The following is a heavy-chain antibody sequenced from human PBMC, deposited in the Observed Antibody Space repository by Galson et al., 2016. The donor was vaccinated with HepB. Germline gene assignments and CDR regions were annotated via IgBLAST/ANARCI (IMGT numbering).Heavy chain of an antibody. CDR3: ARDLGHLIQEKKEWAKHFDP. V-gene: IGHV1-2*02. CDR2: INPKSADT. J-gene: IGHJ5*02. CDR1: GYTFTDYF. Sequence: SVKVSCKASGYTFTDYFIHWVRQAPGQGLEWMGYINPKSADTRSAPSFQGRVTITRDTSISTVYMELSRLDSDDTAIYYCARDLGHLIQEKKEWAKHFDPWGRGTLVTVSS. D-gene: IGHD1-26*01.